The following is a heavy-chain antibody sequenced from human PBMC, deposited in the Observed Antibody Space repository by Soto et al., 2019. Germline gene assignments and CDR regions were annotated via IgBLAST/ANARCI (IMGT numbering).Heavy chain of an antibody. J-gene: IGHJ4*02. Sequence: GGSLRLSCAASGFTFSTYAMSWVRQTPGKGLEWVSAMSGSGATTHHADSVKGRFTISRDNSKNTLYLQLNSLRAEDTAVYFCAKGSSCTSVRCHLAPFEFWGQETLVTVSS. CDR1: GFTFSTYA. CDR2: MSGSGATT. D-gene: IGHD2-8*02. V-gene: IGHV3-23*01. CDR3: AKGSSCTSVRCHLAPFEF.